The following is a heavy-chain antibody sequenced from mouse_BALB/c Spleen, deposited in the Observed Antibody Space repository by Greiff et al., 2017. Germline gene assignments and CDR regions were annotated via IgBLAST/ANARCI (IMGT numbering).Heavy chain of an antibody. D-gene: IGHD2-14*01. CDR3: ARYDRYADY. CDR1: GYSFTSYY. J-gene: IGHJ2*01. CDR2: IDPFNGGT. Sequence: EVKLMESGPELMKPGASVKISCKASGYSFTSYYMHWVKQSHGKSLEWIGYIDPFNGGTSYNQKFKGKATLTVDKSSSTAYMHLSSLTSEDSAVYYCARYDRYADYRGQGTTLTVSS. V-gene: IGHV1S135*01.